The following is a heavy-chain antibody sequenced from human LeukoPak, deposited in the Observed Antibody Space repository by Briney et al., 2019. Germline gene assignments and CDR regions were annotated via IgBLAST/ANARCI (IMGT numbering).Heavy chain of an antibody. J-gene: IGHJ4*02. CDR2: INPSGGGT. V-gene: IGHV1-46*01. D-gene: IGHD3-10*01. CDR1: GYTFTSYF. Sequence: GASVKVSCKASGYTFTSYFMHWVRQAPGQGLEWMGVINPSGGGTSYAQKFQGRVIMTRDMSTSTVYMELSSLRSEDTAVYYCARAHRGYRFDSWGQGTLVIVSS. CDR3: ARAHRGYRFDS.